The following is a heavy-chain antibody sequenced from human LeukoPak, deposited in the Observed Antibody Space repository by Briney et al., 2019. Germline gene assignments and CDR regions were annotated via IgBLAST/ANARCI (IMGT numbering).Heavy chain of an antibody. CDR2: INPYTGDA. V-gene: IGHV1-2*02. CDR3: ARGKSGFSP. Sequence: ASVKVSCKASGYTFTENYIHWVRQAPGHGLEWMGLINPYTGDANYTEKFQGRVTMTRDTSGSTAYMHLSRLRSDDTAVYYCARGKSGFSPWGQGTPVTV. J-gene: IGHJ4*02. CDR1: GYTFTENY. D-gene: IGHD3-22*01.